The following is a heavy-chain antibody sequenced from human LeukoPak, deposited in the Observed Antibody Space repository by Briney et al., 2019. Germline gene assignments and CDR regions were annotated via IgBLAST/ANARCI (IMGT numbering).Heavy chain of an antibody. D-gene: IGHD3-10*01. CDR1: GFTFSSYS. V-gene: IGHV3-48*01. J-gene: IGHJ6*02. CDR3: ASWVWNGSGSYYQRSYYCYGMDV. Sequence: PGGSLRLSCAASGFTFSSYSMNWVRQAPGKGLEWVSYISSSSSTIYYADSVKGRFTISRDNAKNSLYLQMNSLRAEDTAVYYCASWVWNGSGSYYQRSYYCYGMDVWGQGTTVTVSS. CDR2: ISSSSSTI.